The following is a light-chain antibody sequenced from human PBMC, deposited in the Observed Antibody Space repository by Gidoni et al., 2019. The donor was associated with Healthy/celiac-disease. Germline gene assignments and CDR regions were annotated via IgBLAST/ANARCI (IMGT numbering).Light chain of an antibody. CDR3: QQYDNLPYT. V-gene: IGKV1-33*01. Sequence: DTQMTQSPSSLSASGGDRVTITCQASQDISKYLNWYQQKPEKAPKLLIYDASNLETGVPSRFSGSRSGTDFTFTISSLQPEDIATYYCQQYDNLPYTFGQGTKLEIK. J-gene: IGKJ2*01. CDR2: DAS. CDR1: QDISKY.